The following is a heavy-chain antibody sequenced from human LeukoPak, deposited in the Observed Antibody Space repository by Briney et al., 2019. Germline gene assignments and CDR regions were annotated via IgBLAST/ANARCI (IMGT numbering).Heavy chain of an antibody. CDR2: IYTSGST. V-gene: IGHV4-61*02. CDR3: AREPLSSRYYYYYMDV. J-gene: IGHJ6*03. CDR1: GGSISSGSYY. Sequence: PSETLSLTCTVSGGSISSGSYYWSWIRQPAGKGLEWIGRIYTSGSTNYNPSLKTRVTISVDTSKNQFSLKLSSVTAADTAVYYCAREPLSSRYYYYYMDVWGNGTTVTVSS. D-gene: IGHD6-13*01.